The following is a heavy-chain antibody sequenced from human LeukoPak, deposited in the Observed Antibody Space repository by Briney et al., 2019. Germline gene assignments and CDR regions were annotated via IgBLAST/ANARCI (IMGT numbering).Heavy chain of an antibody. CDR1: GASISSGAYS. Sequence: SETLSLTCAVSGASISSGAYSWSWIRQPPGKGLEWIGYIYHSGRTFYNPSLKSRVTISLDRSQNQFSLKLSSVTAADTAVYYCARGAGGWLQFALDIWGQGTMVTVSS. D-gene: IGHD5-24*01. V-gene: IGHV4-30-2*01. J-gene: IGHJ3*02. CDR3: ARGAGGWLQFALDI. CDR2: IYHSGRT.